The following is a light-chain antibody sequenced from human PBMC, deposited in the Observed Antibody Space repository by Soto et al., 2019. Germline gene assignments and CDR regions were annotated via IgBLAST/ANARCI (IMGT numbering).Light chain of an antibody. CDR3: MQALHTPYT. CDR2: LTF. Sequence: DIVMTQSPLSLPVTPGEPASISCRSSQSLLHSDGYTYMDWYLQKPGQSPQVLIYLTFNRASGVPDRFSGSGSGTDFTLKISRVEAEDAGVYYCMQALHTPYTFGQGTKLEIK. CDR1: QSLLHSDGYTY. V-gene: IGKV2-28*01. J-gene: IGKJ2*01.